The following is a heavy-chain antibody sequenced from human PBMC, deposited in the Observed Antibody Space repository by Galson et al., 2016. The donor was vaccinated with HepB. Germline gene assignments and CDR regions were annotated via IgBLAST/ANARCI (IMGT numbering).Heavy chain of an antibody. J-gene: IGHJ4*02. D-gene: IGHD3-22*01. CDR2: ISSSSSYI. Sequence: WVSSISSSSSYIYYADSVKGRFTISRDDAKNSLHLQMNSMRAEDTAVYYCARITYDSNGYYPDSWGQGTLVTVSS. V-gene: IGHV3-21*01. CDR3: ARITYDSNGYYPDS.